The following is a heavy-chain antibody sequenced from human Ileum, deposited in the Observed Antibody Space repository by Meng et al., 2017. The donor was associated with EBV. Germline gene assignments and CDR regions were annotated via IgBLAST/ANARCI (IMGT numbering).Heavy chain of an antibody. D-gene: IGHD2-8*02. J-gene: IGHJ4*02. Sequence: QLQLQQWGAGLLKPSETLSLTCAVNGGSLSGAYWYWIRQPPGKGLEWIGEIIHGGSPSYNPSLKSRVTISIDTSKNQLSLMLSSVTAADTAVYYCARRPTGIDYWGQGTLVTVSS. V-gene: IGHV4-34*12. CDR2: IIHGGSP. CDR1: GGSLSGAY. CDR3: ARRPTGIDY.